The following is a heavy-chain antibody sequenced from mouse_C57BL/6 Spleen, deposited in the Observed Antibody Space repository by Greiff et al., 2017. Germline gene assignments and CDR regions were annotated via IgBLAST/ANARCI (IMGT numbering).Heavy chain of an antibody. CDR1: CYSITSDY. J-gene: IGHJ2*01. CDR3: ARYDYDGGGYFDY. Sequence: EVKLMESGPGLAKPSQTLSLTCSVTCYSITSDYWSLIRKFPGNKLEYMGYISYSGSTYYNPSLKSRISITRDTSKNQYYLQLNSVTTEDTATYYCARYDYDGGGYFDYWGQGTTLTVSS. CDR2: ISYSGST. V-gene: IGHV3-8*01. D-gene: IGHD2-4*01.